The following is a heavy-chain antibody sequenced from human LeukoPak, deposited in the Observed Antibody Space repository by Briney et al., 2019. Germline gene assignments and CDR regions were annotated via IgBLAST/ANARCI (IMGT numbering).Heavy chain of an antibody. CDR1: GFTFSSYW. D-gene: IGHD3-3*01. Sequence: GGSLRLSCAASGFTFSSYWMTWVRQAPGKGLEWVANMRGDGSERFYVGYLKGRFTISRDNAKNSLYLQMNSLRVDDTAVYYCVREGPPQGRPWSGWYPFDYWGQGILVTVSS. J-gene: IGHJ4*02. CDR3: VREGPPQGRPWSGWYPFDY. CDR2: MRGDGSER. V-gene: IGHV3-7*01.